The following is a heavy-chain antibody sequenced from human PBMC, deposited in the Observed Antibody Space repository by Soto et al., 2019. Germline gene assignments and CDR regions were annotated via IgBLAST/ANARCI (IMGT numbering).Heavy chain of an antibody. J-gene: IGHJ6*02. CDR1: GGTFSSYA. D-gene: IGHD2-15*01. CDR3: ARDSGIVVVAGYYYYGMDV. V-gene: IGHV1-69*12. Sequence: QVQLVQSGAEVKKPGSSVKVSCKASGGTFSSYAISWVRQAPGQGLEWMGGIIPIFGTANYAQKFQGRVTITADESTRTAYMELSSLRSEDTAVYYCARDSGIVVVAGYYYYGMDVWGQGTTVTVSS. CDR2: IIPIFGTA.